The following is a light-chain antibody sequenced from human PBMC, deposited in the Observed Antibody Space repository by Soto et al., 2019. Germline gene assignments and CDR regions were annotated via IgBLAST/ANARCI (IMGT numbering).Light chain of an antibody. CDR2: GAS. CDR3: QQYGSSPPYT. Sequence: EIVLTQSPGTLSLSPGERATLSCRASQSVSSSYLAWYQQKPGQAPRLLIYGASRRATGIPDRFSGSGSGTDFTLTISRLEPEDFAVYYCQQYGSSPPYTLGQGTKLEIK. V-gene: IGKV3-20*01. J-gene: IGKJ2*01. CDR1: QSVSSSY.